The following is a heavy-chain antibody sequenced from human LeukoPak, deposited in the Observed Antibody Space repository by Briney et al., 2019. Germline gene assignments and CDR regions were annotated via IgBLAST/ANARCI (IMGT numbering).Heavy chain of an antibody. J-gene: IGHJ4*02. Sequence: PGGSLRLSCAASGFTFSSYAMSWVRQAPGKGLEWVSAISGSGGSTYYADSVKGRFTISRDNSKNTLYLQMNSLRAEDTAVYYCARDSDYGDYLFDYWAREPWSPSPQ. D-gene: IGHD4-17*01. CDR3: ARDSDYGDYLFDY. CDR2: ISGSGGST. V-gene: IGHV3-23*01. CDR1: GFTFSSYA.